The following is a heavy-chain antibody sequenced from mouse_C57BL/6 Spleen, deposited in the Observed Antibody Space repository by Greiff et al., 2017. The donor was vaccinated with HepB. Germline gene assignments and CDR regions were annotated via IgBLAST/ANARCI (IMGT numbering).Heavy chain of an antibody. CDR1: GFTFSSYG. CDR3: ARRGVYYDYDGGYAMDY. J-gene: IGHJ4*01. CDR2: ISSGGSYT. Sequence: EVQLQESGGDLVKPGGSLKLSCAASGFTFSSYGMSWVRQTPDKRLEWVATISSGGSYTYYPDSVKGRFTISRDNAKNTLYLQMSSLTPEDTAMYYCARRGVYYDYDGGYAMDYWGQGTSVTVSS. V-gene: IGHV5-6*01. D-gene: IGHD2-4*01.